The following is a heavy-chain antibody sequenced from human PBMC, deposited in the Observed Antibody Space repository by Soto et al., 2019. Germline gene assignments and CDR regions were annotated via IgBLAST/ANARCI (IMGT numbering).Heavy chain of an antibody. D-gene: IGHD3-16*01. CDR3: AREYVTYIEANYYYYGMDV. CDR2: ISSSSSYT. CDR1: GFTFSDYY. V-gene: IGHV3-11*05. J-gene: IGHJ6*02. Sequence: QVQLVESGGGLVKPGGSLRLSCAASGFTFSDYYMSWIRQAPGKGLEWVSYISSSSSYTNYADSVKGRFTISRDNAKNSLYLQMNSLRAEDTAVYYCAREYVTYIEANYYYYGMDVWGQGTTVTVSS.